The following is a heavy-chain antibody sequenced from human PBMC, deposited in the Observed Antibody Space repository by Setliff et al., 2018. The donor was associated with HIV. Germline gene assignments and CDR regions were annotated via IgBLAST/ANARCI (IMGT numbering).Heavy chain of an antibody. CDR1: GYAISGGYY. J-gene: IGHJ4*02. V-gene: IGHV4-38-2*02. CDR3: ARAGYYGSGSYYRLDY. Sequence: SETLSLTCTVSGYAISGGYYWGWIRQSPGKGLDWIGSIYHTGSTYYNPSLKSRVTISVDTSKNQFSLTLTSVTATDTAVYYCARAGYYGSGSYYRLDYWGQGTLVTVSS. CDR2: IYHTGST. D-gene: IGHD3-10*01.